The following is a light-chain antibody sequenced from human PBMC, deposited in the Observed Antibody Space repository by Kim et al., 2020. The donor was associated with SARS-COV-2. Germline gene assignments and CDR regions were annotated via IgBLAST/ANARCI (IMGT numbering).Light chain of an antibody. J-gene: IGLJ3*02. CDR3: CSYAGSYTFWV. CDR1: SRDVGGYNY. Sequence: SVTIACTGTSRDVGGYNYVSWYQQHPGKAPKLMIYDVSKRPSGVPDRFSGSKSGNTASLTISGLQAEDEADYYCCSYAGSYTFWVFGGGTQLTVL. V-gene: IGLV2-11*01. CDR2: DVS.